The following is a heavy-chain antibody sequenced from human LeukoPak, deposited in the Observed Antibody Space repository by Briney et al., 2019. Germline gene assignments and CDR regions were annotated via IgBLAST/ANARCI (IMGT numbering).Heavy chain of an antibody. V-gene: IGHV4-4*07. J-gene: IGHJ4*02. D-gene: IGHD3-22*01. CDR2: IYTGRST. Sequence: PSETLSLTCTVSGGSISSYYWNWIRQPAGKGLEWIGRIYTGRSTNYNPSLKSRVTMSVDTSKNQFSLKLSSVTAADTAMYYCAIDISGLNFDYWGQGTLVTVSS. CDR3: AIDISGLNFDY. CDR1: GGSISSYY.